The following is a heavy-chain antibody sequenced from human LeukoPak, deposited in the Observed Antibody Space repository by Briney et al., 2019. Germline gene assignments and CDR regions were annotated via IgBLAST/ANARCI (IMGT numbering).Heavy chain of an antibody. J-gene: IGHJ4*02. V-gene: IGHV2-5*01. CDR3: AHGPPEYSSSCYFDY. CDR1: GGSITGYY. Sequence: TLSLTCTVSGGSITGYYWSWIRQPPGKALEWLALIYWNDDKRYSPSLKSRLTITKDTSKNQVVLTMTNMDPVDTATYYCAHGPPEYSSSCYFDYWGQGTLVTVSS. CDR2: IYWNDDK. D-gene: IGHD6-6*01.